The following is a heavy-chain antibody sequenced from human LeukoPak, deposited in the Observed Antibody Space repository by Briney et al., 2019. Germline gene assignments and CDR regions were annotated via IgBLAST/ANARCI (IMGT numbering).Heavy chain of an antibody. J-gene: IGHJ6*02. Sequence: SVKVSCKASGGTFSSYAISWVRQAPGQGLEWMGGIIPIFGTANYAQKFQGRVTITADESTRTAYMELSSLRSEDTAVYYCARPRSLPLWFGELPRDYSGVDVWGQGTTVTVSS. CDR3: ARPRSLPLWFGELPRDYSGVDV. CDR2: IIPIFGTA. CDR1: GGTFSSYA. V-gene: IGHV1-69*13. D-gene: IGHD3-10*01.